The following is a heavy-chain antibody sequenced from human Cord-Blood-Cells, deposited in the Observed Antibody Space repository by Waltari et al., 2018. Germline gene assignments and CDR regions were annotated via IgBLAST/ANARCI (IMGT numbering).Heavy chain of an antibody. D-gene: IGHD3-10*01. CDR3: ARHPLWFGELLGWFDP. J-gene: IGHJ5*02. CDR1: GGSISSSSYY. CDR2: IYYSGST. V-gene: IGHV4-39*01. Sequence: QLQLQESGPGLVKPSETLSLTCTVSGGSISSSSYYWGWSRQPPGKGLEWIGSIYYSGSTYYNPSLKSRVTISVDTSKNQFSLKLSSVTAADTAVYYCARHPLWFGELLGWFDPWGQGTLVTVSS.